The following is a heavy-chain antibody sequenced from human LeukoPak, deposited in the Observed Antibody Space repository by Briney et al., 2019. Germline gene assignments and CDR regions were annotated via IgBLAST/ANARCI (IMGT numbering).Heavy chain of an antibody. V-gene: IGHV4-30-4*01. D-gene: IGHD3-16*02. CDR3: ARGPNYVWGSYRYFDY. Sequence: SETLSLTCTVSGASISSGDYYWSWIRQPPGKGLEWIGYIYYSGTTNYNPSLKTRVTISVDTSKNQFSLKLSSVTAANTAVYYCARGPNYVWGSYRYFDYWGQGILVTVSS. J-gene: IGHJ4*02. CDR1: GASISSGDYY. CDR2: IYYSGTT.